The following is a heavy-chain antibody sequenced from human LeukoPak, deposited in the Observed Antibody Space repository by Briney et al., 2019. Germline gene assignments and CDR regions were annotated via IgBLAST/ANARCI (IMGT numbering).Heavy chain of an antibody. CDR2: ISSSGSTI. CDR3: AIDIVVDPAATDDN. D-gene: IGHD2-2*01. J-gene: IGHJ4*02. CDR1: GFPFSSYE. Sequence: GSPRLSCAAAGFPFSSYERNWVRRAPGKGLEGVSLISSSGSTIYYADSVKGRFTISRDNANSSLYLQLSSLRAEDTAVYYCAIDIVVDPAATDDNRGQGTLVTVSS. V-gene: IGHV3-48*03.